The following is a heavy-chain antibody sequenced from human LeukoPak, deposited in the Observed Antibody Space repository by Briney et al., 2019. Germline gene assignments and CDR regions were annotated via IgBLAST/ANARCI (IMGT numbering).Heavy chain of an antibody. CDR1: GYTFTGYY. CDR3: AREILPGDFWSGYIDY. J-gene: IGHJ4*02. D-gene: IGHD3-3*01. Sequence: ASVKVSCKASGYTFTGYYMHWVRQAPGQGLEWMGWINPNSGGTNYAQKFQSRVTMTRDTSISTAYMELSRLRSDDTAVYYCAREILPGDFWSGYIDYWAREPWSPSPQ. CDR2: INPNSGGT. V-gene: IGHV1-2*02.